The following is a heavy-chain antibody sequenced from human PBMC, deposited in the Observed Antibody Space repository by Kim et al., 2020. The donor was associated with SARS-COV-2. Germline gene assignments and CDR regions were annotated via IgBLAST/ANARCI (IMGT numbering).Heavy chain of an antibody. CDR3: AREIQYRYDSGMDV. CDR1: GFTFSSYS. V-gene: IGHV3-21*01. Sequence: GGSLRLSCAASGFTFSSYSMNWVRQAPGKGLEWVSSISSSSSYIYYADSVKGRFTISRDNAKNSLYLQMNSLRAEDTAVYYCAREIQYRYDSGMDVWGQGGTVTVSS. CDR2: ISSSSSYI. J-gene: IGHJ6*02. D-gene: IGHD4-4*01.